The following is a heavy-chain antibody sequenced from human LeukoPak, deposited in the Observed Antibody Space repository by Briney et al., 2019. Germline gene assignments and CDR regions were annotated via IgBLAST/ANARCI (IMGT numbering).Heavy chain of an antibody. CDR3: AKGENYYYYYYMDV. J-gene: IGHJ6*03. V-gene: IGHV3-21*01. D-gene: IGHD1-26*01. CDR1: GFTFSSYS. Sequence: GGSLRLSCAASGFTFSSYSMNWVRQAPGKGLEWVSSISSSSSYIYYADSVKGRFTISRDNSKNTLYLQMNSLRAEDTAVYYCAKGENYYYYYYMDVWGKGTTVTVSS. CDR2: ISSSSSYI.